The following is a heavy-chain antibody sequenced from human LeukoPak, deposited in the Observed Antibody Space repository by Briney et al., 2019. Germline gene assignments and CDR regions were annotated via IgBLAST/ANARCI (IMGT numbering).Heavy chain of an antibody. J-gene: IGHJ6*03. CDR1: GGSISSSSYY. CDR3: AGEGGIAAAASIYYYMDV. D-gene: IGHD6-13*01. Sequence: PSETLSLTCTVSGGSISSSSYYWGWIRQPPGKGLEWIGSIYYSGSTYYNPSLKSRVTISVDTSKNQFSLKLSSVTAADTAVYYCAGEGGIAAAASIYYYMDVWGKGTTVTVSS. CDR2: IYYSGST. V-gene: IGHV4-39*07.